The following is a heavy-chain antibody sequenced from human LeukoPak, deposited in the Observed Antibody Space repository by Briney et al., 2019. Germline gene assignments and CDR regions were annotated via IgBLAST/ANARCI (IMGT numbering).Heavy chain of an antibody. J-gene: IGHJ4*02. CDR1: GFTVSGNY. Sequence: GGSLRLSCAASGFTVSGNYMSWVRQAPGKGLEWVASIKRDGSVKKYVDSVQGRFTVSRDNTKNSLYLQMNSLRADDTAVYYCARLSGDTTVFDLWGQGTLVTVSS. D-gene: IGHD1-1*01. V-gene: IGHV3-7*01. CDR3: ARLSGDTTVFDL. CDR2: IKRDGSVK.